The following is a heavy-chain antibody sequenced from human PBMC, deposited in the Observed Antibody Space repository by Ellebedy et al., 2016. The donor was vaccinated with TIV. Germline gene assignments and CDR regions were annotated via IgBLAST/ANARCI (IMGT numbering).Heavy chain of an antibody. CDR1: GFTFDDYA. J-gene: IGHJ4*02. D-gene: IGHD3-10*01. CDR2: ISWNSGSI. CDR3: AKGPPMVREYYFDY. Sequence: SLKISXAASGFTFDDYAMHWVRQAPGKGLEWVSGISWNSGSIGYADSVKGRFTISRDNAKNSLYLQMNSLRAEDTALYYCAKGPPMVREYYFDYWGQGTLVTVSS. V-gene: IGHV3-9*01.